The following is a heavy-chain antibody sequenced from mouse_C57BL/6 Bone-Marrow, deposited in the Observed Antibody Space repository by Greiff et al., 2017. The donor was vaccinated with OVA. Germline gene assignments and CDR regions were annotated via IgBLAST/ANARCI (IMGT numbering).Heavy chain of an antibody. D-gene: IGHD2-3*01. CDR3: AIDGYLYYFDY. CDR1: GYTFTSYG. J-gene: IGHJ2*01. CDR2: IYPRSGNT. Sequence: QVQLQQSGAELARPGASVKLSCKASGYTFTSYGISWVKQRTRQGLEWIGEIYPRSGNTYYNEKFKGKATLTADKSSSTAYMELRSLTSEDSAVYFCAIDGYLYYFDYWGQGTTLTVSS. V-gene: IGHV1-81*01.